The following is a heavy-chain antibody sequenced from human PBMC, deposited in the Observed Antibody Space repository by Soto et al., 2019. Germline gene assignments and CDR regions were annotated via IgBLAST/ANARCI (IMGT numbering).Heavy chain of an antibody. CDR2: IYPGDSDT. V-gene: IGHV5-51*01. D-gene: IGHD3-3*01. CDR1: GYSFTSYW. J-gene: IGHJ6*02. CDR3: ARLVKDYDFWSGPRGAFYYYYVMDV. Sequence: PGESLKISCKGSGYSFTSYWIGWVRQMPGKGLEWMGIIYPGDSDTRYSPSFQGQVTISADKSISTAYLQWSSLKASDTAMYYCARLVKDYDFWSGPRGAFYYYYVMDVWAQGTTVTVSS.